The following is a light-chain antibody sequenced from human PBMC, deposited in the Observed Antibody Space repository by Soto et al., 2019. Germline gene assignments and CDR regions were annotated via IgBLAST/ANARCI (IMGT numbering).Light chain of an antibody. V-gene: IGLV2-14*01. CDR2: EVS. J-gene: IGLJ2*01. Sequence: QSVLTQPASVSGSPGQSITISCTGTSSDVGDYNYVSWYQQHPGKAPKLMIYEVSNRPAGVSNRFSGSKSGNTASLTISGLQAEDEAYYYCSSYTSSSTGVFGGGTKVTVL. CDR1: SSDVGDYNY. CDR3: SSYTSSSTGV.